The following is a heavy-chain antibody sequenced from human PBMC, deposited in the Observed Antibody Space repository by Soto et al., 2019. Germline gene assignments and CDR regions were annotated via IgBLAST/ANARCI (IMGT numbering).Heavy chain of an antibody. V-gene: IGHV4-39*01. J-gene: IGHJ6*03. CDR3: ARIVWSFGDLAGVGYMDV. CDR2: IYYGGST. Sequence: SETLSLTCIVSGGSISRSYYYWGWIRQPPGKGLEWIGSIYYGGSTYFNPSLRSRVTISVDTSKNQFSLKLTSVTAADTAVYYCARIVWSFGDLAGVGYMDVWGKGTTVTVSS. D-gene: IGHD3-10*01. CDR1: GGSISRSYYY.